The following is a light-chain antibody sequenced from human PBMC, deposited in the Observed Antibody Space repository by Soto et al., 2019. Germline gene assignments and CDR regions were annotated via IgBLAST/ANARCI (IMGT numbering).Light chain of an antibody. Sequence: SYELTQPPSVSVAPGQTARITCGGNNSGSKSVHWYQQKPGQAPVLVVYDDSDRPSGIPERFSGSNSGNTATLTISRVEAADEADYYCQVWDSSSDHLYVFGTGTKLTVL. CDR3: QVWDSSSDHLYV. CDR2: DDS. CDR1: NSGSKS. V-gene: IGLV3-21*02. J-gene: IGLJ1*01.